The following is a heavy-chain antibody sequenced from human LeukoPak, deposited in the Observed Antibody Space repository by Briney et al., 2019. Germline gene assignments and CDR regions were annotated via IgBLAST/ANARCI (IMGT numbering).Heavy chain of an antibody. CDR3: ARDSDRTAFFDY. CDR2: LPPDELDI. D-gene: IGHD2-15*01. CDR1: GFTFTNYW. J-gene: IGHJ4*02. V-gene: IGHV3-74*01. Sequence: GGSLRLSCAASGFTFTNYWMHWVRQAPGMGLVWVSRLPPDELDIIYADSVKGRFTVSRDNAKNTVYLQMNSLRAEDTAVYYCARDSDRTAFFDYWGQGTLVTVSS.